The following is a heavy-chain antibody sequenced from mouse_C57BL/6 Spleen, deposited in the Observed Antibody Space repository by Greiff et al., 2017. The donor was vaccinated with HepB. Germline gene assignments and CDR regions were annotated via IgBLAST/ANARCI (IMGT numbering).Heavy chain of an antibody. V-gene: IGHV1-55*01. CDR2: IYPGSGST. CDR3: ARWGDYVRDY. CDR1: GYTFTSYW. J-gene: IGHJ4*01. D-gene: IGHD2-4*01. Sequence: QVHVKQPGAELVKPGASVKMSCKASGYTFTSYWITWVKQRPGQGLEWIGDIYPGSGSTNYNEKFKSKATLTVDTSSSTAYMQLSSLTSEDSAVYYCARWGDYVRDYWGQGTSVTVSS.